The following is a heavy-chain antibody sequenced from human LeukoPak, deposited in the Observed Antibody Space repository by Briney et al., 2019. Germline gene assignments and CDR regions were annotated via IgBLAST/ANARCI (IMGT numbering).Heavy chain of an antibody. D-gene: IGHD2-2*03. CDR1: GYSFTDYS. Sequence: GASVKVSCTASGYSFTDYSINWVRQAPGQGLEWMGWISAYNGNTNYAQKLQGRVTMTTDTSTSTAYMELRSLRSDDTAVYYCARSPCGYCSSTSWGGFWFDPWGQGTLVTVSS. CDR2: ISAYNGNT. J-gene: IGHJ5*02. CDR3: ARSPCGYCSSTSWGGFWFDP. V-gene: IGHV1-18*01.